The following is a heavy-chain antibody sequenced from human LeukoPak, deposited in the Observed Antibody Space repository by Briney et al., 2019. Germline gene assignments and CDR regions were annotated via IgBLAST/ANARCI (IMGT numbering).Heavy chain of an antibody. V-gene: IGHV3-9*01. Sequence: AGGSLRLSCAASGFTFDDYALHWVRQAPGKGLEWVSGISWNSGSIGYADSVKGRFTISRDNAKNSLYLQMNSLRAEDTALYNCAKAKYSSSPYYFDYWGQGTLVTVSS. J-gene: IGHJ4*02. CDR2: ISWNSGSI. CDR1: GFTFDDYA. D-gene: IGHD6-6*01. CDR3: AKAKYSSSPYYFDY.